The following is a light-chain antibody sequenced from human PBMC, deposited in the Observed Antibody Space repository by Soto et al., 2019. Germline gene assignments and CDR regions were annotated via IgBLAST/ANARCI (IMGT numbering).Light chain of an antibody. CDR1: QSLPNY. V-gene: IGKV3-11*01. CDR3: QQLNKYPST. J-gene: IGKJ4*01. Sequence: ETVLTQSPATLSLNTRDTATLSCMPTQSLPNYFAWYQQKLGQAPRLLIYDASKRATGIPARFSGSGSGTDFTLTISSLQPEDFATYYCQQLNKYPSTFGGGTMVDIK. CDR2: DAS.